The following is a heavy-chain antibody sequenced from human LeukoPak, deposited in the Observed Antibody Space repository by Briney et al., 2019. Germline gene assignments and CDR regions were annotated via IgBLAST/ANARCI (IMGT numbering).Heavy chain of an antibody. J-gene: IGHJ6*02. D-gene: IGHD3-16*01. CDR3: ARAFGGDYYYYGMDV. CDR1: GGSFSGYY. V-gene: IGHV4-34*01. Sequence: PSETLSLTCAVYGGSFSGYYWSWLRQPPGKGLEGVGEINHSGSTNYNPSLKSRVTISVDTSKNQFSLKLSSVTAADTAVYYCARAFGGDYYYYGMDVWGQGTTVTVSS. CDR2: INHSGST.